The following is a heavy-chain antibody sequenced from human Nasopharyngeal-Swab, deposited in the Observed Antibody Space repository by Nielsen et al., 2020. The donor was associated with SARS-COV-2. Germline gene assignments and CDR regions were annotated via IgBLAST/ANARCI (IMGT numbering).Heavy chain of an antibody. CDR1: GSPFSSYA. Sequence: GRSLRLSCPPSGSPFSSYATHWIRHAPAKGLECVPVISYDGSNKYYADSVKGRFTISRDNSKNTLYLQMNSLRAEDTAVYYCARDPNYYGSGSHYGMDVWGQGTTVTVSS. J-gene: IGHJ6*02. D-gene: IGHD3-10*01. CDR2: ISYDGSNK. V-gene: IGHV3-30*04. CDR3: ARDPNYYGSGSHYGMDV.